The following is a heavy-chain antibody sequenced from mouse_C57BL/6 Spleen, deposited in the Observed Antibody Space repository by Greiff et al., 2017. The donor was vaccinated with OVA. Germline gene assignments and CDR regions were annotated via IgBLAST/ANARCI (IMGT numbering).Heavy chain of an antibody. Sequence: EVKVVESGPELVKPGASVKISCKASGYSFTGYYMNWVKQSPEKSLEWIGEINPSTGGTTYNQKFKAKATLTVDKSSSTAYMQLKSLTSEDSAVYYCARKGTYYDCDGFAYWGQGTLVTVSA. J-gene: IGHJ3*01. CDR3: ARKGTYYDCDGFAY. CDR1: GYSFTGYY. D-gene: IGHD2-4*01. V-gene: IGHV1-42*01. CDR2: INPSTGGT.